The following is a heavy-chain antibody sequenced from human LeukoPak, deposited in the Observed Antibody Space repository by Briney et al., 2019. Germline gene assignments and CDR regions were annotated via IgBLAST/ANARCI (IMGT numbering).Heavy chain of an antibody. V-gene: IGHV3-11*04. CDR3: ARTKSVGGLDY. Sequence: GGSLRLSCAASGFAFSNYYMTWVRQAPGKGLEWLSYINTLNTTANYRDSIKGRFIVSRDNAKNSLYLQMNSLRAEDTAVYYCARTKSVGGLDYWGQGTLVTVSS. CDR1: GFAFSNYY. D-gene: IGHD1-26*01. CDR2: INTLNTTA. J-gene: IGHJ4*02.